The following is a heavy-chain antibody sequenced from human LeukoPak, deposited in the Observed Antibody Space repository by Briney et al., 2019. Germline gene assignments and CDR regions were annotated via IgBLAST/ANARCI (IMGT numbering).Heavy chain of an antibody. CDR2: IIPIFGTA. J-gene: IGHJ5*02. CDR3: ASARAEGTIDP. V-gene: IGHV1-69*13. CDR1: GYSFTSYG. Sequence: SVKVSCKASGYSFTSYGISWVRQAPGQGLEWMGGIIPIFGTANYAQKFQGRVTITADESTSTAYMELSSLRSEDTAVYYCASARAEGTIDPWGQGTLVTVSS. D-gene: IGHD3-9*01.